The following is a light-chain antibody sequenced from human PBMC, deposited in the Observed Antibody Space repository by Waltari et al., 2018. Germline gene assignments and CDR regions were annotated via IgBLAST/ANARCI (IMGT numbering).Light chain of an antibody. V-gene: IGKV2-28*01. CDR1: QSLLHRNGYNY. CDR3: QQFDTFPLT. Sequence: DIVMTQSPLSLAVTPGEPASIACRSSQSLLHRNGYNYLDWYLQKPGQSPQLLIYAASSLQSGVPSRFSGSGFGTDFTLTISSLQPEDFATYFCQQFDTFPLTFGQGTRLEIK. CDR2: AAS. J-gene: IGKJ5*01.